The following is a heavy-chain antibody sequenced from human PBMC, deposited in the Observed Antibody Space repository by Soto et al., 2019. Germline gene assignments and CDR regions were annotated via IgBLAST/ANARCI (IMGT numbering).Heavy chain of an antibody. CDR3: AKDTSSGGSPLDY. D-gene: IGHD2-15*01. CDR2: ISYDGSSE. CDR1: GFTFNNYG. V-gene: IGHV3-30*18. J-gene: IGHJ4*02. Sequence: QVQLVESGGGVVQPGRSLRLSCAASGFTFNNYGMYWVRQAPGKGLEWVAFISYDGSSEYYGDSVKGRFTISRDNSKNTLYLQMNSLRAEDTAVYYCAKDTSSGGSPLDYWGQGTLVTVSS.